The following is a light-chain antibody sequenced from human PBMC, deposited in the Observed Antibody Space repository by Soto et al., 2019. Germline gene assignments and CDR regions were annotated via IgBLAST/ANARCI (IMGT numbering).Light chain of an antibody. Sequence: DVQMTQSPSTLSASVGDRVTITCRVSQTISNWLAWYQQKPGKPPKLLIYQASILENGVPSRFRGSGSGREFTLTISSLQPDDFASYYCQQCDSYPWTFGQGTEVEIK. V-gene: IGKV1-5*03. CDR2: QAS. CDR1: QTISNW. CDR3: QQCDSYPWT. J-gene: IGKJ1*01.